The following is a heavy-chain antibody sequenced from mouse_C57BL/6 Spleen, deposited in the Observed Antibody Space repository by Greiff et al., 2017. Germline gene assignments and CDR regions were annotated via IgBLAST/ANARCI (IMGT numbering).Heavy chain of an antibody. Sequence: QVQLKQSGPELVQPGASVKISCKASGYAFSSSWMNWVKQRPGKGLEWIGRIYPGDGDTYYNGKFKGKATLTADKSASTAYMQLSSLTSEDSAVYFCARWDPWYAYWGQGTLVTVSA. CDR2: IYPGDGDT. D-gene: IGHD4-1*01. V-gene: IGHV1-82*01. CDR1: GYAFSSSW. CDR3: ARWDPWYAY. J-gene: IGHJ3*01.